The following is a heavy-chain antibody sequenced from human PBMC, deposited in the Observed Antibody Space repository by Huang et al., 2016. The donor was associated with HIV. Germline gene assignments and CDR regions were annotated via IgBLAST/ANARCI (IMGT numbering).Heavy chain of an antibody. Sequence: QVQLQESGPGLVKPSETLSLTCTVSGGSMSSYYWSWIRQPPGKGQEWIGYIYYSGSTNYNPSLKSRVTISVDTSKNQFSLRLSSVPAADTAVYYCASASIAARRWFDPWGQGSLVTVSS. J-gene: IGHJ5*02. CDR3: ASASIAARRWFDP. V-gene: IGHV4-59*01. CDR2: IYYSGST. D-gene: IGHD6-6*01. CDR1: GGSMSSYY.